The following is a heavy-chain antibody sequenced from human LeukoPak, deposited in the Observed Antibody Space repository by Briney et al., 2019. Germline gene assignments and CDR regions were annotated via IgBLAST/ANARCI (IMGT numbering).Heavy chain of an antibody. Sequence: GGSLRLSCAASGFTFSSYAMHWVRRAPGKGLEWVAIIWSDGNNKYYADSVEGRFTISRDTSKNTLFLQMNSLRAEDTAVYYCARGQPGVAAAGNLDYWGQGTLVTVSS. J-gene: IGHJ4*02. V-gene: IGHV3-33*01. CDR2: IWSDGNNK. CDR3: ARGQPGVAAAGNLDY. CDR1: GFTFSSYA. D-gene: IGHD6-13*01.